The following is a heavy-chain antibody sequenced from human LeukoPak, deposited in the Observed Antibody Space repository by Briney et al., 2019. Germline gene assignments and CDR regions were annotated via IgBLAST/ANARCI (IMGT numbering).Heavy chain of an antibody. CDR2: IKQDGSEI. Sequence: GGSLRLSCAASGFTFSNYWMIWVRQAPGKGLEWVANIKQDGSEIYYVDSVKGRFTISRDNAKNSLYLQMNSLRAEDTAVYYCARERVVTRYFDYWGPGTLVTVSS. V-gene: IGHV3-7*01. CDR1: GFTFSNYW. D-gene: IGHD2-15*01. CDR3: ARERVVTRYFDY. J-gene: IGHJ4*02.